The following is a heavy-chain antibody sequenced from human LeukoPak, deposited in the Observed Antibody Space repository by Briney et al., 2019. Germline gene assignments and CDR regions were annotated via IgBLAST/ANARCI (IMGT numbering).Heavy chain of an antibody. D-gene: IGHD2-8*01. J-gene: IGHJ5*02. V-gene: IGHV4-59*01. Sequence: SETLSLTCTVSGGSISSYYWSWIRQPPGKGLEWIGYIYYSGSTNYNPSLKSRVTISVDTSKSQFPLKLSSVTAADTAVYYCARGLGYCTNGVCPNWFDPWGQGTLVTVSS. CDR2: IYYSGST. CDR3: ARGLGYCTNGVCPNWFDP. CDR1: GGSISSYY.